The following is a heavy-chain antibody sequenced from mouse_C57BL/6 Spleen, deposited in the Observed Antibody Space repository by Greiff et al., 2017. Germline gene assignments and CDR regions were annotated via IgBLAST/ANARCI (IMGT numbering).Heavy chain of an antibody. CDR2: IDPETGGT. V-gene: IGHV1-15*01. J-gene: IGHJ3*01. Sequence: QVQLQQSGAELVRPGASVTLSCKASGYTFTDYEMHWVKQTPVHGLEWIGAIDPETGGTAYNQKFKGKAILTADKSSSTAYMELRSLTSEDSAVYYCTSGGYYWFAYWGQGTLVTVSA. CDR3: TSGGYYWFAY. CDR1: GYTFTDYE. D-gene: IGHD2-3*01.